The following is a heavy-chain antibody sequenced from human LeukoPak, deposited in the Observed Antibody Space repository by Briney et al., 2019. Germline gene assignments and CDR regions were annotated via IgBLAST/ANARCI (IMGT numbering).Heavy chain of an antibody. J-gene: IGHJ4*02. D-gene: IGHD2-15*01. CDR3: PGRKSRGFDY. CDR1: GLTFSSYA. V-gene: IGHV3-30-3*01. CDR2: ISYDGSNK. Sequence: PGRSLRLSCAASGLTFSSYAMHWVRQTPGKGLEWVAVISYDGSNKYYADSVKGRFTISRDNSKNTLYLQMNSLRAEDTAVYYCPGRKSRGFDYWGQGTLVTVSS.